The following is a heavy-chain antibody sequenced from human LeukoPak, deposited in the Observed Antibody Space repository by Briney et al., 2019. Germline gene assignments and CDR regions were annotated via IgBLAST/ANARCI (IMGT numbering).Heavy chain of an antibody. J-gene: IGHJ4*02. D-gene: IGHD4-17*01. CDR3: ARDPYYGDYVV. CDR1: GFTFSSYE. V-gene: IGHV3-48*03. CDR2: ISSSGSTI. Sequence: PGGSLRLSCAASGFTFSSYEMNWVREAPGKGLEWVSYISSSGSTIYYADSVKGRFTISRDNAKNSLYLQMNSLRAEDTAVYYCARDPYYGDYVVWGQGTLVTVSS.